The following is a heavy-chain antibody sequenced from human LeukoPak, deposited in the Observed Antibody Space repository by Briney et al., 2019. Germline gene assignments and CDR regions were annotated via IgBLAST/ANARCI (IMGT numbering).Heavy chain of an antibody. CDR3: AKDVGDGTGTSHYYYMDV. V-gene: IGHV3-23*01. CDR1: GFTFSSYA. Sequence: GGSLRLSCAASGFTFSSYAMSWVRQAPGKGLEWVSAISGSGGSTYFADSVKGRFTISRDNSKNTLYLQMNSLRAEDTAVYYCAKDVGDGTGTSHYYYMDVWGKGTTVTVSS. D-gene: IGHD1-1*01. CDR2: ISGSGGST. J-gene: IGHJ6*03.